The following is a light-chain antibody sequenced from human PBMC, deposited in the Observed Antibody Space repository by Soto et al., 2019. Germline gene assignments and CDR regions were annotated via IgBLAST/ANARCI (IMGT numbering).Light chain of an antibody. CDR2: KAS. V-gene: IGKV1-5*03. CDR3: QQYSSSSRT. Sequence: DIQMTQSPSTLSASVGDRVTITCRASQSISSWLAWYQQKPGKAPNLLIYKASSLESRVPSRFSGSGSGTEFTLTISSLQPDDSATYYCQQYSSSSRTFGQGTKVEIK. CDR1: QSISSW. J-gene: IGKJ1*01.